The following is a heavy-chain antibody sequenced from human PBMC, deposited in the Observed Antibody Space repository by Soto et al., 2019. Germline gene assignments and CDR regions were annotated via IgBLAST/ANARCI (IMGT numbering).Heavy chain of an antibody. CDR1: GGSVSGYY. J-gene: IGHJ4*02. CDR3: AKVPLRPYYFDY. CDR2: IYYNGRT. Sequence: SETLSLTCSISGGSVSGYYWSWIRQPPGKGLEWIGYIYYNGRTNYDASVKSRVSMSVDTSKNQFSLKLTSVTAADTALYYCAKVPLRPYYFDYWGPGTMVTVSS. V-gene: IGHV4-59*02. D-gene: IGHD4-17*01.